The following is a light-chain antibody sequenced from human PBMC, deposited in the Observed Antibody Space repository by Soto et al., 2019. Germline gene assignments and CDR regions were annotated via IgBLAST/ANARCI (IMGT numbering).Light chain of an antibody. J-gene: IGLJ1*01. CDR2: GNS. CDR3: QSFDSSLSAPV. V-gene: IGLV1-40*01. Sequence: QSVLTQPPSVSGAPGQRVTISCTGSSSNIGAGYDVHWYQQLPGTAPKLLIYGNSNRPSGVPDRFSGSKSGTSASLAITGLQAQDEADYHCQSFDSSLSAPVFGTGTKVTVL. CDR1: SSNIGAGYD.